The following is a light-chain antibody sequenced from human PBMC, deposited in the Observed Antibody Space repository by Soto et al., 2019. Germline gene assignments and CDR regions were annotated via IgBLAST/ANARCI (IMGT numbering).Light chain of an antibody. J-gene: IGKJ1*01. CDR1: QSISSW. Sequence: DLQMTQSPSTLSSSLGDSVTITCRASQSISSWLAWYQQKPGKAPKLLIYDASSLESGVQQRFSGSGSGTEFTLTIRSLQTDDFSTYYCKQYNSYWTFGQGTKVDIK. V-gene: IGKV1-5*01. CDR2: DAS. CDR3: KQYNSYWT.